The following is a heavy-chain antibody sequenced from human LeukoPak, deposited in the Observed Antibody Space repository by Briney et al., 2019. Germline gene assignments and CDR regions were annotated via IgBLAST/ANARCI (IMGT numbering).Heavy chain of an antibody. CDR2: IYHSGST. CDR3: ARYSYSHGYFEY. D-gene: IGHD5-18*01. Sequence: SQTLSLTCTVSGGSISSGGYYWSWIRQPPGKGLEWIGYIYHSGSTYYNPSLKSRVTISVDRSKNQFSLKLSSVTAADTAVYYCARYSYSHGYFEYWGQGTLVTVSS. CDR1: GGSISSGGYY. V-gene: IGHV4-30-2*01. J-gene: IGHJ4*02.